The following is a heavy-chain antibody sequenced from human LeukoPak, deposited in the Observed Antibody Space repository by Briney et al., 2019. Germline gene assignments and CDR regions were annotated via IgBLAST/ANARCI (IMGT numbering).Heavy chain of an antibody. CDR3: ARMGGYSGYATH. V-gene: IGHV4-59*08. CDR2: IYSTGSA. CDR1: GGSLISYY. Sequence: SETLSLTCTVSGGSLISYYWSWIRQPPGKGLEWIGYIYSTGSANYNPSLKSQVTLSVDTAKNQFSLKLNSVTAADTAVYYCARMGGYSGYATHWGQGTLVTVSS. D-gene: IGHD5-12*01. J-gene: IGHJ4*02.